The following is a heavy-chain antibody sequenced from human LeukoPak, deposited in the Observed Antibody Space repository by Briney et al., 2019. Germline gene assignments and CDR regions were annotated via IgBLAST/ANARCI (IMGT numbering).Heavy chain of an antibody. CDR3: ARLTTVTPRTAFDI. J-gene: IGHJ3*02. CDR2: IYYSGNT. CDR1: GGSISIYY. D-gene: IGHD4-17*01. Sequence: SETLSLTCTVSGGSISIYYWSWIRRPPGKGLEWIGYIYYSGNTNYNPSLKSRVTISVDTSKNQFSLTLSSVTAADTAVYYCARLTTVTPRTAFDIWGQGTLVTVSS. V-gene: IGHV4-59*01.